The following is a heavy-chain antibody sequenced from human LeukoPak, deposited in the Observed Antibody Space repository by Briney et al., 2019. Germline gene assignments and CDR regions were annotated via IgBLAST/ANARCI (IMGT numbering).Heavy chain of an antibody. CDR2: INHSGST. J-gene: IGHJ6*03. D-gene: IGHD6-25*01. CDR3: ARIISPVWRLPLRAPSYYYYMDV. CDR1: GGSFSGYY. V-gene: IGHV4-34*01. Sequence: SETLSLTCAVYGGSFSGYYWSWIRQPPGKGLEWIGEINHSGSTNYNPSLKSRVTISVDTSKNQFSLKLSSVTAADTAVYYCARIISPVWRLPLRAPSYYYYMDVWGKGTTVTVSS.